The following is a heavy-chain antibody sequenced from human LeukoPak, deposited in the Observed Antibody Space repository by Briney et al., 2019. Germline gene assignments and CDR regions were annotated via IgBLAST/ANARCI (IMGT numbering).Heavy chain of an antibody. CDR3: AKLHCYGSLIYCN. CDR1: GFTFSSYA. D-gene: IGHD3-10*01. V-gene: IGHV3-23*01. J-gene: IGHJ4*02. Sequence: GGSLRLSCAASGFTFSSYAMSWVRQAPGKGLEWVSAISGSGGSTYYADSVKGRFTISRDNSKSTLYLQMNSLRAEATAVYYCAKLHCYGSLIYCNWGEGTLVTLSS. CDR2: ISGSGGST.